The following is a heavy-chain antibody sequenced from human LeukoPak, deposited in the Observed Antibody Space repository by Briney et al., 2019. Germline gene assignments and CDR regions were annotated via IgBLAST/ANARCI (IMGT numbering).Heavy chain of an antibody. CDR2: ISGSGGST. CDR1: GFTFSDYY. CDR3: AKATSAYGDPLFDY. D-gene: IGHD4-17*01. V-gene: IGHV3-23*01. J-gene: IGHJ4*02. Sequence: GGSLRLSCAASGFTFSDYYMSWIRQAPGKGLEWVSAISGSGGSTYYADSVKGRFTISRDNSKNTLYLQMNSLRAEDTAVYYCAKATSAYGDPLFDYWGQGTLVTVSS.